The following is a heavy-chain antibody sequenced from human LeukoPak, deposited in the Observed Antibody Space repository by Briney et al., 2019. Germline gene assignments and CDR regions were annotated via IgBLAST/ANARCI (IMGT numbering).Heavy chain of an antibody. CDR2: INPDSGDT. Sequence: WASVKVSCKASGYSLTNYYLHWARQAPGEGLEWMGWINPDSGDTRSAEKFQGRVTMTRNPSVNTAYMELSGLSSDDTAVYYCARDRAAGGSHNWFDPWGQGTLVTVSS. CDR3: ARDRAAGGSHNWFDP. J-gene: IGHJ5*02. CDR1: GYSLTNYY. V-gene: IGHV1-2*02. D-gene: IGHD6-13*01.